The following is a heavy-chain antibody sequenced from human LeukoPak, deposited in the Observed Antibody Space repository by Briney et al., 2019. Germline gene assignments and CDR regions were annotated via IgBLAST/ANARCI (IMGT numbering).Heavy chain of an antibody. D-gene: IGHD1-26*01. J-gene: IGHJ4*02. CDR3: ARGYSRMASYFAV. CDR1: GGSFSGYY. CDR2: INHSGST. V-gene: IGHV4-34*01. Sequence: PSETLSLTYAVYGGSFSGYYWSWIRQPPGKGLEWIGEINHSGSTNYNPSLKSRVTISVDTSKNQFSLKLSSVTAADTAVYYCARGYSRMASYFAVWGQGTLVTVSS.